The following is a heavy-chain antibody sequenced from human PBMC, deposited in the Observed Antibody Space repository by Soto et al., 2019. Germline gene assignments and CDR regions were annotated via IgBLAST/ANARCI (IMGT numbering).Heavy chain of an antibody. CDR2: IYYSGST. V-gene: IGHV4-39*01. CDR3: ARGQYFGAITFEGLDVKEPNFDY. CDR1: CVSISNISYY. D-gene: IGHD3-16*02. Sequence: SETLSLTCTVSCVSISNISYYWVLIRQPPGKGLEWIGSIYYSGSTYYNPSLKSRVTISVDTSKNQFSLKLASVTAADTATYYCARGQYFGAITFEGLDVKEPNFDYWDQGTRDTVSS. J-gene: IGHJ4*02.